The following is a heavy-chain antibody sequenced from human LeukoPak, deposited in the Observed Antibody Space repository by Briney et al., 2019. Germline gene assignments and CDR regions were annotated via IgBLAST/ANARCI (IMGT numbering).Heavy chain of an antibody. CDR2: IYSGGDT. V-gene: IGHV3-66*01. J-gene: IGHJ4*02. CDR1: GFTVSSNY. Sequence: GGSLRLSCAASGFTVSSNYFSWVRQAPGKGLEWVSIIYSGGDTYYADSVKGRFTISRDNSKNTLYLQMSSLRVEDTAVYYCARDHSWSLTPDYWGQGTLVTVSS. CDR3: ARDHSWSLTPDY.